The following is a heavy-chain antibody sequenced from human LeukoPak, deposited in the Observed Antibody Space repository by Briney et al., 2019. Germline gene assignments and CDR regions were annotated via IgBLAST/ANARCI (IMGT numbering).Heavy chain of an antibody. CDR3: AKDLGSSGWYIDY. J-gene: IGHJ4*02. CDR1: GFTFSSYA. V-gene: IGHV3-23*01. CDR2: ISGSGGST. D-gene: IGHD6-19*01. Sequence: GGSLRLSCAASGFTFSSYAMSWIRQAPGKGLEWVSAISGSGGSTYYADSVKGRFTVSRDNSKNTLYLQMNSLRAEDTAVYYCAKDLGSSGWYIDYWGQGTLVTVSS.